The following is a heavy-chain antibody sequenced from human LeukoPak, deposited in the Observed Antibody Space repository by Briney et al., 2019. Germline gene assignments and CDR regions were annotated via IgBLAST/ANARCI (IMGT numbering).Heavy chain of an antibody. Sequence: SGGSLRLSCAASGFTFSSYSMNWVRQAPGKGLEWVSSISSSSSYTYYADSVKGRFTISRDNAKNSLYLQMNSLRVEDTAVYYCARSQFGELLNGFDYWGQGTLVTVSS. V-gene: IGHV3-21*01. CDR3: ARSQFGELLNGFDY. CDR2: ISSSSSYT. D-gene: IGHD3-10*01. CDR1: GFTFSSYS. J-gene: IGHJ4*02.